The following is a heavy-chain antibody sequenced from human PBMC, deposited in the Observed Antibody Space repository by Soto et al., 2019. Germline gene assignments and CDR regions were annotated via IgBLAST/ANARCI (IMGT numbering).Heavy chain of an antibody. CDR1: GFTFSSYS. D-gene: IGHD2-21*02. CDR2: ISSSSSYI. V-gene: IGHV3-21*01. J-gene: IGHJ2*01. Sequence: GGSLRLSCAASGFTFSSYSMNWVRPAPGKGLEWVSYISSSSSYIYYADSVKGRFTISRDNAKNSLYLQMNSLRAEDTAVYYCARDCGSGGDCYSHNWYFDLWGRGTLVTVSS. CDR3: ARDCGSGGDCYSHNWYFDL.